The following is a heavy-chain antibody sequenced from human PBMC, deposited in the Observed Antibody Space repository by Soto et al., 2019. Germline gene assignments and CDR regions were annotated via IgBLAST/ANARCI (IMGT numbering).Heavy chain of an antibody. CDR1: GFSLSTSGMC. CDR3: ARIIRRYGEYMSGWFDP. CDR2: IDWDDDK. V-gene: IGHV2-70*01. J-gene: IGHJ5*02. D-gene: IGHD4-17*01. Sequence: SGPTLVNPTQTLTLTCTFSGFSLSTSGMCVSWIRQPPGKALEWLALIDWDDDKYYSTSLKTRLTISADTSKTQVVLTMTNMDPVDTATYYCARIIRRYGEYMSGWFDPWGQGTLVTAPQ.